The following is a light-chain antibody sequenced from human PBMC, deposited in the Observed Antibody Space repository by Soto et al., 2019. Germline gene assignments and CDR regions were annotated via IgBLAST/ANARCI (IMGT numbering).Light chain of an antibody. CDR2: QAS. CDR1: KLGDKY. CDR3: QAWDSSTDVV. J-gene: IGLJ2*01. V-gene: IGLV3-1*01. Sequence: SSELTQPPSVSVSPGQTASITCSGDKLGDKYACWYQQKPGQSPVLVIYQASKRPSGIPERFSGSNSGNTATLTISGTQAMDEADYYCQAWDSSTDVVFGGGTKLTVL.